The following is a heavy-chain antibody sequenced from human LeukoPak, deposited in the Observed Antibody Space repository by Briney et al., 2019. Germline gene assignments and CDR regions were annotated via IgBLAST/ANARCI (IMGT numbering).Heavy chain of an antibody. Sequence: PGRSLRLSCAASGFTFSNYGMHWLRQAPGKGLEWVAVIWYEGSNKYYADSVKGRFTISRDNSKNTLYMQMNSLRVEDTAVYYCATAPRGGDYEDYWRQGTLVTVSS. V-gene: IGHV3-33*01. J-gene: IGHJ4*02. CDR1: GFTFSNYG. CDR3: ATAPRGGDYEDY. D-gene: IGHD4-17*01. CDR2: IWYEGSNK.